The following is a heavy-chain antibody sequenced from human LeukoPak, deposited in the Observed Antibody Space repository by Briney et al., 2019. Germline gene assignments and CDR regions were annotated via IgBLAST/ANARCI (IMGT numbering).Heavy chain of an antibody. D-gene: IGHD6-13*01. CDR1: GYTFTNYG. CDR3: ARTRVSIAAANWFDP. J-gene: IGHJ5*02. V-gene: IGHV1-18*01. Sequence: ASVKVSCKASGYTFTNYGINWLRQAPGQGLEWMGWISAYNGNTNYAQRLQGRVTMTTDTSTSTAYMELRSLRSDDTAVYYCARTRVSIAAANWFDPWGQGTLVTVSS. CDR2: ISAYNGNT.